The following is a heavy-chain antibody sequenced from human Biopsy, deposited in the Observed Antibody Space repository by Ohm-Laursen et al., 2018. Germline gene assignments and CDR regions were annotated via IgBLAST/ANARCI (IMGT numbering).Heavy chain of an antibody. CDR2: IIPILHVP. J-gene: IGHJ4*02. CDR3: ASLEDRTFDK. V-gene: IGHV1-69*04. CDR1: GGTLITYA. Sequence: SVKVSCKASGGTLITYAISWVRQAPGQGLEWMGRIIPILHVPTYAQSFQGRVTISADKSTSTAYMELSGLRSEDTAVYYCASLEDRTFDKWGQGTLVAVSS.